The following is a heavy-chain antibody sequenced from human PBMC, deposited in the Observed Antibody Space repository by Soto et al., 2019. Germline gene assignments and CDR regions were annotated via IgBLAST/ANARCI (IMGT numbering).Heavy chain of an antibody. V-gene: IGHV3-33*01. CDR1: GFTFSSYG. CDR3: ARVPATGAWGYFQH. CDR2: IWYDGSNK. D-gene: IGHD3-16*01. J-gene: IGHJ1*01. Sequence: QVQLVESGGGVVQPGRSLRLCCAASGFTFSSYGMHWVRQAPGKGLEWVAVIWYDGSNKYYADSVKGRFTISRDNSKNTLYLQMNSLRAEDTAVYYCARVPATGAWGYFQHWGQGTLVTVSS.